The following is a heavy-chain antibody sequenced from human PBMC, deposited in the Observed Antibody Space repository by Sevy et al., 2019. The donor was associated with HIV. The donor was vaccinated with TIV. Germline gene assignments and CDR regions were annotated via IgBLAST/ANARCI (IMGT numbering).Heavy chain of an antibody. V-gene: IGHV3-72*01. D-gene: IGHD6-13*01. CDR3: ATHAGIAAAGRVFDY. CDR2: TRNKADGYTT. CDR1: GFTFSDHY. Sequence: GGSLRLSCVASGFTFSDHYMEWVRQAPGKGLEWVGRTRNKADGYTTEYAASVTGRFTISRDESKNSLYVQMNSLKAEDTAVYYCATHAGIAAAGRVFDYWGQGTLVTVSS. J-gene: IGHJ4*02.